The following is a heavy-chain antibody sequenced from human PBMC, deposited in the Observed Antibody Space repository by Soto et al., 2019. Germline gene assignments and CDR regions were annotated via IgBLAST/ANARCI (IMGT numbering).Heavy chain of an antibody. V-gene: IGHV5-51*01. CDR1: GYSFTSYW. J-gene: IGHJ3*02. CDR3: ARRESGQLVAGRYDAFDI. CDR2: IYPGDSDT. Sequence: EVQLVQSGAEVKKPGESLKISCKGSGYSFTSYWIGWVRQMPGKGREGMGIIYPGDSDTRYSPSFQGQVNISADKSIRTAYLQWSSLKASDTAMYYCARRESGQLVAGRYDAFDIWGKGTMVTVSS. D-gene: IGHD6-6*01.